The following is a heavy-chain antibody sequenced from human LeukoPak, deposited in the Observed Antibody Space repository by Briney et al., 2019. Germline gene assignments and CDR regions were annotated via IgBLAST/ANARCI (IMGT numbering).Heavy chain of an antibody. J-gene: IGHJ4*02. CDR1: GFTFSSYA. Sequence: GGSLRLSCAASGFTFSSYALNWVSQAPGKGLEWVSAISDSGGAIFYADSVKGRFTMSRDNSKNSLFLQMNSLRAEDTALYYCARIGSAAFTDYWGQGTLVTVSS. V-gene: IGHV3-23*01. D-gene: IGHD3-3*02. CDR3: ARIGSAAFTDY. CDR2: ISDSGGAI.